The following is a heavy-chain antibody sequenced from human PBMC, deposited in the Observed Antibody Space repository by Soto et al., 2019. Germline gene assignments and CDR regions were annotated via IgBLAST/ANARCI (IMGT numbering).Heavy chain of an antibody. D-gene: IGHD3-22*01. CDR1: GYTFTSYG. CDR2: ISTYNGNT. V-gene: IGHV1-18*01. Sequence: QVQLVQSGAEVKKPGASVKVSCKASGYTFTSYGISWVRQAPGQGLEWMGWISTYNGNTEYEQRLQGRFTXTXDTVTSTAYVELRSLTPDDTAVYYCARDRGSSGYYWAAPFDVWGQGTMVSVSS. CDR3: ARDRGSSGYYWAAPFDV. J-gene: IGHJ3*01.